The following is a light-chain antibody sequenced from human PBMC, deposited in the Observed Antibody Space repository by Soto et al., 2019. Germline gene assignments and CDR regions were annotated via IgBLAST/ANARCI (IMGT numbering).Light chain of an antibody. V-gene: IGLV1-44*01. CDR2: SND. CDR3: AAWDDSLNGVL. Sequence: QSVLTQPPSASGTPGQRVTISCSGSNSNIGSYTVNWYQQLPGTAPKLLIYSNDQRPSGVPDRFSGSKSGTSASLAISGLQSEDEADYYCAAWDDSLNGVLFGGGTKVTVL. CDR1: NSNIGSYT. J-gene: IGLJ2*01.